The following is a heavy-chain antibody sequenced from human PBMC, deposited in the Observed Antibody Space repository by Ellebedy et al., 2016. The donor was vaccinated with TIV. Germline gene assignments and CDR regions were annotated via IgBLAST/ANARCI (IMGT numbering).Heavy chain of an antibody. Sequence: ASVKVSXXVSGYTLTELSMHWVRQAPGKGLEWMGGFDPEDGETIYAQKFQGRVTMTEDTSTDTAYMELSSLRSEDTAVYYCATDKVWGYDILTGYYRRYYGMDVWGQGTTVTVSS. CDR1: GYTLTELS. CDR2: FDPEDGET. J-gene: IGHJ6*02. D-gene: IGHD3-9*01. V-gene: IGHV1-24*01. CDR3: ATDKVWGYDILTGYYRRYYGMDV.